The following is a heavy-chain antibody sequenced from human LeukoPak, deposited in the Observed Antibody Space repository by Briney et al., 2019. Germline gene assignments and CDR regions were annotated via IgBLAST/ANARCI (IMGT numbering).Heavy chain of an antibody. CDR2: IFPGDSDT. CDR1: GSPFATYW. Sequence: GGSLQISCKGLGSPFATYWTGWVGRLPGEGLGWMGFIFPGDSDTRYSPSFQGQVTISADKSTSAAYLQWSSLRASDSAMYYCARGAGAASFYTHFDYWGQGTLVTVSS. J-gene: IGHJ4*02. V-gene: IGHV5-51*01. D-gene: IGHD2-2*01. CDR3: ARGAGAASFYTHFDY.